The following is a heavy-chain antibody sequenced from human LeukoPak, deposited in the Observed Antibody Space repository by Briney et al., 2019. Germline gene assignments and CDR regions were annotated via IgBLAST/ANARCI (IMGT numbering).Heavy chain of an antibody. CDR2: IWSDGSNK. CDR3: ARSSVATALLSIDY. V-gene: IGHV3-33*01. D-gene: IGHD2/OR15-2a*01. J-gene: IGHJ4*02. Sequence: GGSLRLSCAASGFTFSNYGMHWVRQAPGKGLEWVAVIWSDGSNKYHADSVKGRFTISRDNSKNKVFLQMNSQRAEDTAVYYCARSSVATALLSIDYWGQGTLVTVSS. CDR1: GFTFSNYG.